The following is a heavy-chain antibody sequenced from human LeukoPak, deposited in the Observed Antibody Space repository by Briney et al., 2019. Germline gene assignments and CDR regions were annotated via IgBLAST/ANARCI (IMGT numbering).Heavy chain of an antibody. Sequence: SETLSLTCTVSGGSISSGGYYWSWIRQPPGKGLEWIGYIYHSGSTYYNPSLKSRVTISVDRSKNQFSLKLSSVTAADTAVYYCASGLGTVYYYGMDVWGQGTTVTVSS. CDR2: IYHSGST. CDR1: GGSISSGGYY. V-gene: IGHV4-30-2*01. J-gene: IGHJ6*02. D-gene: IGHD7-27*01. CDR3: ASGLGTVYYYGMDV.